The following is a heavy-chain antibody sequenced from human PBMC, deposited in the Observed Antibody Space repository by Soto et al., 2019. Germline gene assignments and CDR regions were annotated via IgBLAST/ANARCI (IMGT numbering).Heavy chain of an antibody. Sequence: QVQLVQSGAEVKKPGSSVKVSCKASGGTFSSYAISWVRQAPGQGLEWMGGIIPMFGTADYAQKFQGRVTITADESTSTAYMELSSLRSDVTAVYYCATMKGGSQYYYYGMDVWGQGTTVTVSS. CDR1: GGTFSSYA. J-gene: IGHJ6*02. CDR2: IIPMFGTA. V-gene: IGHV1-69*12. CDR3: ATMKGGSQYYYYGMDV. D-gene: IGHD3-10*01.